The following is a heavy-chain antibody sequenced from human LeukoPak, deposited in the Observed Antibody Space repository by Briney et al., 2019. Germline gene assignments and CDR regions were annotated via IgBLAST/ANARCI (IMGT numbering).Heavy chain of an antibody. Sequence: SETLSLTCTVSGGSISSYYWSWIRQPPGKGLEWIGYIYYSGSTNYNPSLKSRVTISVDTSKNQFSLKLSSVTAADTAVYYCARHGGNPVTPVDYWGQGTLVTVSS. CDR1: GGSISSYY. J-gene: IGHJ4*02. D-gene: IGHD4-17*01. V-gene: IGHV4-59*08. CDR3: ARHGGNPVTPVDY. CDR2: IYYSGST.